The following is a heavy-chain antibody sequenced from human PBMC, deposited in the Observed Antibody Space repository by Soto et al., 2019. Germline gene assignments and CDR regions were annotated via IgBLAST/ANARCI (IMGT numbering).Heavy chain of an antibody. D-gene: IGHD6-6*01. CDR1: GFTFSSYA. V-gene: IGHV3-23*01. Sequence: EVQLLESGGGLVQPGGSLRLSCAASGFTFSSYAMSWVRQAPGKGLEWVSAISGSGGSTYYADSVKGRFTISRDNSKNTLHLQMNSLRAEDTAVYYCAKVEYSSSGHYYYYGMDVWGQGTTVTVSS. J-gene: IGHJ6*02. CDR3: AKVEYSSSGHYYYYGMDV. CDR2: ISGSGGST.